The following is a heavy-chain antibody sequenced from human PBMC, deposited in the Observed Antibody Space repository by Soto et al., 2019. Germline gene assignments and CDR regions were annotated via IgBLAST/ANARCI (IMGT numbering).Heavy chain of an antibody. CDR1: GFTFSSYW. J-gene: IGHJ4*02. Sequence: EVQLVESGGGFVQPGGSLRLSCAASGFTFSSYWMHWVRQAPGVGPVWVSRISSDGSSIYYADSVKGRFTVSRDNAKNTLYLQMSSLRADDTAVYYCGRSREGYSYFEHWGQGILVTVSS. D-gene: IGHD4-4*01. CDR2: ISSDGSSI. V-gene: IGHV3-74*01. CDR3: GRSREGYSYFEH.